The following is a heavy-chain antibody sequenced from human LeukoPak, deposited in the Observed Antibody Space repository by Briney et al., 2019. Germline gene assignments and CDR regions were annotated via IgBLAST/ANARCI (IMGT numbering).Heavy chain of an antibody. D-gene: IGHD3-9*01. Sequence: PSETLSLTCTVSGYSISSGYYWGWIRQPPGKGLEWIGSIYHSGSTYYNPSLKSRVTISVDTSKNQFSLKLSSVTAADTAVYYCARGRPFSDFLTTYYGWDYWGQGTLVTVSS. CDR1: GYSISSGYY. CDR3: ARGRPFSDFLTTYYGWDY. J-gene: IGHJ4*02. CDR2: IYHSGST. V-gene: IGHV4-38-2*02.